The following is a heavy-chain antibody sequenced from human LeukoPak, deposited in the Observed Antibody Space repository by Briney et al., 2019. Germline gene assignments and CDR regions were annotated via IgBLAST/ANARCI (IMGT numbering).Heavy chain of an antibody. CDR2: IYTTGDT. CDR1: GVSISSYY. CDR3: ARLTRLSTSPDRYYLDY. D-gene: IGHD6-6*01. V-gene: IGHV4-4*09. J-gene: IGHJ4*02. Sequence: SETLSLTCTVSGVSISSYYWSWIRQPPGKGLEWIGSIYTTGDTRYNPSLKGRVTISIDTSKNQFSLKLSSVTAADSAVYYCARLTRLSTSPDRYYLDYWGQGILVTVSS.